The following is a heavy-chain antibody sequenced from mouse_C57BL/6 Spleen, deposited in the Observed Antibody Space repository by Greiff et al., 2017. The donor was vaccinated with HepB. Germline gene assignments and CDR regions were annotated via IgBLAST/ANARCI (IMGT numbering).Heavy chain of an antibody. CDR3: ARGDDGYYVGFDY. CDR1: GYTFTDYY. Sequence: VQLVESGAELVRPGASVKLSCKASGYTFTDYYINWVKQRPGQGLEWIARIYPGSGNTYYNEKFKGKATLTAEKSSSTAYMQLSSLTSEDSAVYFCARGDDGYYVGFDYWGQGTTLTVSS. D-gene: IGHD2-3*01. J-gene: IGHJ2*01. V-gene: IGHV1-76*01. CDR2: IYPGSGNT.